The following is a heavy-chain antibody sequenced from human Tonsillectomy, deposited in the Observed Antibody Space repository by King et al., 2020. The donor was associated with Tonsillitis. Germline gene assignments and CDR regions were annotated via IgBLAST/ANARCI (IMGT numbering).Heavy chain of an antibody. CDR3: AKDSGVVAVAGELDY. CDR2: ITYDGNNK. V-gene: IGHV3-30*18. CDR1: GFTFTTFG. D-gene: IGHD6-19*01. Sequence: VQLVESGGGVVQPGRSLRLSCAASGFTFTTFGMHWVRQAPGKGLEWVAVITYDGNNKFYTDSVKGRFTISRDNPKNTLYLQMDSLRAADSAVYYCAKDSGVVAVAGELDYGGLGTLVTVSS. J-gene: IGHJ4*02.